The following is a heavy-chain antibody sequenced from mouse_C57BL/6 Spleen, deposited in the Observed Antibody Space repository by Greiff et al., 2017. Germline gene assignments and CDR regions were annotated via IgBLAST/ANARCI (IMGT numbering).Heavy chain of an antibody. Sequence: QVQLQQPGAELVMPGASVKLSCKASGYTFTSYWMHWVKQRPGQGLEWIGVIDPSDSYTNYNQKFKGKSTLTVDKSSSTAYMQLSSLTSEDSAVYYCARGANWYMVAYWGKGTLVTVSA. CDR1: GYTFTSYW. CDR2: IDPSDSYT. J-gene: IGHJ3*01. V-gene: IGHV1-69*01. D-gene: IGHD4-1*01. CDR3: ARGANWYMVAY.